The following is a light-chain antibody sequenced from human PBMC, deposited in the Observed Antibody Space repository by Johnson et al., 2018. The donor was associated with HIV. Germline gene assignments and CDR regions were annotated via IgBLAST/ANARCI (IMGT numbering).Light chain of an antibody. CDR1: SSNIESNS. Sequence: QSVLTQPPSVSAAPGQKVTISCSGSSSNIESNSVSWYQQFPGTAPKVLIYENNKRPSGIPDRFSGSKSGTSATLVITGLQTGDEADYYCGTWDSSLSAGGAFGTGTKVTVL. J-gene: IGLJ1*01. CDR3: GTWDSSLSAGGA. V-gene: IGLV1-51*02. CDR2: ENN.